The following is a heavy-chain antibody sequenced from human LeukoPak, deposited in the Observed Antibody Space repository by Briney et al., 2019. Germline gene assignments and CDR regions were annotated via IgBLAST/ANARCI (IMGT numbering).Heavy chain of an antibody. J-gene: IGHJ5*02. CDR2: IYDSGRN. D-gene: IGHD3-10*01. CDR3: ARGITMGNWFDP. Sequence: SETLSLTCAVSGGSINNYYWIWLRQPPGKGLEWIGYIYDSGRNNYNPSLKSRVPISVDTSKNQFSLKLSSVTAADSAVYYCARGITMGNWFDPWGQGTLVTVSS. V-gene: IGHV4-59*08. CDR1: GGSINNYY.